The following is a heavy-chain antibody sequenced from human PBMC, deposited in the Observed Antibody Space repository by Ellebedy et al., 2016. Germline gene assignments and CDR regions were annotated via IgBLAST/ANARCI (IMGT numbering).Heavy chain of an antibody. CDR3: VGAGYYYDY. D-gene: IGHD6-19*01. CDR1: GFPFSNYW. V-gene: IGHV3-7*02. CDR2: IKEDGSET. J-gene: IGHJ4*02. Sequence: GGSLRLXCAASGFPFSNYWVNWVRQAPGKGLEWVANIKEDGSETNYVDSVKGRFTISRDNAKNSLYLQMNSLRAEDTAVYYCVGAGYYYDYWGQGTLVTVSS.